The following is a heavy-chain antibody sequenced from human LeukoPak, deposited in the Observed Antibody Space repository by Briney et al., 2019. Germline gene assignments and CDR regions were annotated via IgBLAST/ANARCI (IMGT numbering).Heavy chain of an antibody. Sequence: PGGSLRLSCAASGFTFSSYAMSWVRQAPGKGLEWVSAISGSGGSTYYADSVKGRFTISRDNSKNTLYLQMNSLRAEDTAVYYCAKDQDYGNLIGLFDYWGRGNLVTVSS. J-gene: IGHJ4*02. CDR3: AKDQDYGNLIGLFDY. CDR2: ISGSGGST. D-gene: IGHD4-17*01. CDR1: GFTFSSYA. V-gene: IGHV3-23*01.